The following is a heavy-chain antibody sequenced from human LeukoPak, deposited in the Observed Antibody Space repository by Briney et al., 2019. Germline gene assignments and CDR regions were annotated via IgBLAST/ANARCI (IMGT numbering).Heavy chain of an antibody. CDR1: GGSISSGGYS. Sequence: TLSLTCAVSGGSISSGGYSWSWIRQAPGKGLEWIGYFYHSGSTYTKPALSSRVTISVDSSKSQFSLKLSSVTPADTAVYYCARDEGSGAFDYWGQGTLVTVSS. CDR3: ARDEGSGAFDY. V-gene: IGHV4-30-2*01. J-gene: IGHJ4*02. CDR2: FYHSGST. D-gene: IGHD3-10*01.